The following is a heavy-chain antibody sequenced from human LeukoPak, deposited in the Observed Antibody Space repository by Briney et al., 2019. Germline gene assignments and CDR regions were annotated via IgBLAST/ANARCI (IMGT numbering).Heavy chain of an antibody. J-gene: IGHJ3*02. CDR2: ISGSGGST. Sequence: GGSLRLSCAASGFTFSSFGMSWVRQAPGKGLEWVSAISGSGGSTYYADSVKGRFTISRDNSKNTLYLQMNSLRAEDTAVYYCAKDQGDGYNGGAFDIWGQGTMVTVSS. CDR1: GFTFSSFG. D-gene: IGHD5-24*01. CDR3: AKDQGDGYNGGAFDI. V-gene: IGHV3-23*01.